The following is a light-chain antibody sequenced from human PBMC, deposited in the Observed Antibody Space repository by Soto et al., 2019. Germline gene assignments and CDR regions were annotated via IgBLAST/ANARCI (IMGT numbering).Light chain of an antibody. V-gene: IGLV2-14*01. CDR3: SADTTSSTL. CDR2: DVS. J-gene: IGLJ2*01. Sequence: QSALTQPASVSGSPGQSITISCTGTRSDIGGYNFVSWYQQRPGKAPKLVIYDVSSRPSGVSNRFSGSKSGNTASLTISGIRAEDEADYFCSADTTSSTLFGGGTKVTVL. CDR1: RSDIGGYNF.